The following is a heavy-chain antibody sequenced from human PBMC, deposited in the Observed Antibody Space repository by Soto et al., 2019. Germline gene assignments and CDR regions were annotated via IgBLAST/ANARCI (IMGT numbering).Heavy chain of an antibody. J-gene: IGHJ4*02. CDR2: IYYSGST. CDR1: DWAFSYEF. V-gene: IGHV4-30-4*01. Sequence: SETLSLTCNAYDWAFSYEFRSLIRQPPVKGLEWIGYIYYSGSTYYNPSLKSRVTISVDTSKNQFSLKLSSVTAADTAVYYCARAPQLRWPREDYFDYWGQGNQVTVSS. D-gene: IGHD4-17*01. CDR3: ARAPQLRWPREDYFDY.